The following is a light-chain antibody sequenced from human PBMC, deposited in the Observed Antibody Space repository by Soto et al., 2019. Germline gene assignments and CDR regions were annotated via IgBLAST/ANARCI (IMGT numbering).Light chain of an antibody. Sequence: QSALTQPASVSGSPGQSISISCTGTSSDVAAYDRVSWYQHHPGKAPKLLIYEVTNRPSGVSTRFSGSKSANTASLSISGLQPEDEASYYCASYTRVDSWVFGGGTQLTVL. J-gene: IGLJ3*02. V-gene: IGLV2-14*01. CDR1: SSDVAAYDR. CDR2: EVT. CDR3: ASYTRVDSWV.